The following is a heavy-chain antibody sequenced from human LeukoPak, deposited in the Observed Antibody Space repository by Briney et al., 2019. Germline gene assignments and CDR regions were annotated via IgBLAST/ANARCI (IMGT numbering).Heavy chain of an antibody. V-gene: IGHV1-69*13. J-gene: IGHJ4*02. CDR1: GGTFSTSS. Sequence: SVKVSCKASGGTFSTSSISWVRQAPGQGLECMGGIIIDLGTTNYARKFRGRVTITADESTTTAYMELNNLRTEDTAVYYCAKDGGSWSPYYFDYWGQGTLVTVSS. CDR3: AKDGGSWSPYYFDY. CDR2: IIIDLGTT. D-gene: IGHD2-8*02.